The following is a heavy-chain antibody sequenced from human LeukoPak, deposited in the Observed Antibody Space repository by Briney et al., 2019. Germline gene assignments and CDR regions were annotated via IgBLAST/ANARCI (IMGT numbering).Heavy chain of an antibody. CDR1: GGSFSGYY. Sequence: AETLPLICAVYGGSFSGYYWSWIRQPPGKELEWIGEINHSGSTNYNPSLNSRVTISVDKSKNRFFLQLSSVTAADTAVYYCARGRLRGVRGAIPYYFDYWGQGTLVTVSS. CDR3: ARGRLRGVRGAIPYYFDY. J-gene: IGHJ4*02. V-gene: IGHV4-34*01. CDR2: INHSGST. D-gene: IGHD3-10*01.